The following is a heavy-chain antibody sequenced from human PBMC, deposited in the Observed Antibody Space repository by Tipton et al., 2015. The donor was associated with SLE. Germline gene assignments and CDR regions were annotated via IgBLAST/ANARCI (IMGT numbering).Heavy chain of an antibody. CDR3: ARSIVLALAASPDPLGH. Sequence: QLVQSGAEVKKPGSAVKVSCKASEGTFSSYAISWVRQAPGQGLEWMGEIIPIFGTTNYAQKFQGRVTITTDESASTVDMELSSLGSDDTAVYYCARSIVLALAASPDPLGHWGQGTLVTVSS. J-gene: IGHJ4*02. CDR2: IIPIFGTT. D-gene: IGHD2-8*02. V-gene: IGHV1-69*05. CDR1: EGTFSSYA.